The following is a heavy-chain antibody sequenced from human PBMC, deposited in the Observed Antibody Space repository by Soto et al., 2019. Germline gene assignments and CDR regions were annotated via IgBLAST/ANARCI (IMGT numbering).Heavy chain of an antibody. Sequence: PGGSLRLSCAASGFTFSSYGMHWVRQAPGKGLEWVAVISYDGSNKYYADSVKGRFTISRDNSKNTLYLLMNSLRAEDTAVYYCAKDRARYCGGGSCYSIFDYWGQGTLVTVS. CDR3: AKDRARYCGGGSCYSIFDY. CDR2: ISYDGSNK. V-gene: IGHV3-30*18. J-gene: IGHJ4*02. CDR1: GFTFSSYG. D-gene: IGHD2-15*01.